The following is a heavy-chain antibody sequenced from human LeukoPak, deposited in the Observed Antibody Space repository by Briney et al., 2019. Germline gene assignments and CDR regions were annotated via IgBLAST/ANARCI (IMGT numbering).Heavy chain of an antibody. V-gene: IGHV1-24*01. CDR2: FDPEDGET. CDR1: GYTLTELS. CDR3: ATDLRGVWFGESHI. D-gene: IGHD3-10*01. Sequence: ASVKVSFKVSGYTLTELSMHWVRQAPGKGLEWMGGFDPEDGETIYAQKFQGRVTMTEDTSTDTAYMELSSLRSEDTAVYYCATDLRGVWFGESHIWGQGTMVTVSS. J-gene: IGHJ3*02.